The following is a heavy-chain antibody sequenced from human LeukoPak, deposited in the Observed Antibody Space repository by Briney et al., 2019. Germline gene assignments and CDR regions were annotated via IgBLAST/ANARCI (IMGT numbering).Heavy chain of an antibody. CDR2: INSDGSST. J-gene: IGHJ3*02. Sequence: PGGSLRLSCAASGFTFSSYWMHWVRQAPGKGLVWVSRINSDGSSTSYADSVKGRFTISRDNSKNTLYLQMNSLRAEDTAFYYCARVQYDGTYSHAFDIWGQGTMVTVSS. V-gene: IGHV3-74*01. D-gene: IGHD1-26*01. CDR3: ARVQYDGTYSHAFDI. CDR1: GFTFSSYW.